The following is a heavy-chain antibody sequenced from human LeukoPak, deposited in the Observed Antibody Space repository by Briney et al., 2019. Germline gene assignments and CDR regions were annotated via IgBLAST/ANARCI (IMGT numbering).Heavy chain of an antibody. CDR1: GGSINAYW. Sequence: MASETLSLTCTLSGGSINAYWWSWIRQPPGKGLEWIGYISSSGSTNYNPSLKSRVTISLATSKTHFSLNLNSVTAADTAVYYCAGLHFAASEEFDPWGQGILVTVSS. D-gene: IGHD6-13*01. V-gene: IGHV4-59*08. CDR3: AGLHFAASEEFDP. J-gene: IGHJ5*02. CDR2: ISSSGST.